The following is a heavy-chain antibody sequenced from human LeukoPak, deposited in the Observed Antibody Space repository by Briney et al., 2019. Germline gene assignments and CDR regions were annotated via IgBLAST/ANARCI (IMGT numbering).Heavy chain of an antibody. J-gene: IGHJ4*02. V-gene: IGHV3-21*04. CDR1: GFTFSSYS. D-gene: IGHD5-12*01. CDR2: ISSSSSYI. CDR3: AKVGHIVATICYFDY. Sequence: GGSLRLSCAASGFTFSSYSMNWVRQAPGKGLEWVSSISSSSSYIYYADSVKGRFTISRDNAKNSLYLQMNSLRAEDTAVYYCAKVGHIVATICYFDYWGQGTLVTVSS.